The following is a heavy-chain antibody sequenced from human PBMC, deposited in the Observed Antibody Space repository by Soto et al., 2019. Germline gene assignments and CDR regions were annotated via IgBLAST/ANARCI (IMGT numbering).Heavy chain of an antibody. D-gene: IGHD3-9*01. J-gene: IGHJ3*02. V-gene: IGHV3-30-3*01. CDR1: GFTFSSYA. CDR3: AIELTYYDILAGLGALDI. Sequence: QVQLVESGGGVVQPGRSLRLSCATSGFTFSSYAMHWVREAPGKGLEWVAVISYGGSNKYYADSGKGRLTNSRDNCKNSLYLHMNDLRAEDRSGYYCAIELTYYDILAGLGALDIWGQGTMVTVSS. CDR2: ISYGGSNK.